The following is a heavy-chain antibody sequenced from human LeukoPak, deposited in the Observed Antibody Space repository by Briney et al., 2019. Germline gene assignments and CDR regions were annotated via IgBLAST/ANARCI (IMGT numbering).Heavy chain of an antibody. CDR3: ARRRGVGILTGYYIL. V-gene: IGHV3-7*01. CDR1: GFTFSSYW. Sequence: GGSLRLSCAASGFTFSSYWMSWVRQAPGKGLEWVANIKQDGSEKYYVDSVKGRFTISRDNAKNSLYLQMNSLRAEDTAVYYCARRRGVGILTGYYILWGQGTLVTVSS. CDR2: IKQDGSEK. J-gene: IGHJ4*02. D-gene: IGHD3-9*01.